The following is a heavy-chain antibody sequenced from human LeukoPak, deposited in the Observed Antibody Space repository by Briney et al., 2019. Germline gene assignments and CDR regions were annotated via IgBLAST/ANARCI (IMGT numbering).Heavy chain of an antibody. CDR2: ASGSGGST. D-gene: IGHD3-22*01. Sequence: GGSLRLSCAASGFTFSSYAMSWVRQAPGKGLEWVSLASGSGGSTYYADSVKGRFTISRDNSKNTLYLHMNSLRAEDTAVYYCARDSHEAYYDSSGYRPMYWGQGTLVTVSS. J-gene: IGHJ4*02. CDR1: GFTFSSYA. V-gene: IGHV3-23*01. CDR3: ARDSHEAYYDSSGYRPMY.